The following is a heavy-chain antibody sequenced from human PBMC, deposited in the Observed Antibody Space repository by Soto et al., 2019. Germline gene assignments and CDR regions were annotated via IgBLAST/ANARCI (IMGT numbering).Heavy chain of an antibody. J-gene: IGHJ4*02. Sequence: ASVKVSCKASGYTFTSYAMHWVRQAPGQRLEWMGWINAGNGNTKYSQKFQGRVTITSDTSTSTAYMELSSVSAEDTAVYYCARGTQGGYCSGGSCYSENDSWGQGALVTVSS. CDR1: GYTFTSYA. CDR2: INAGNGNT. CDR3: ARGTQGGYCSGGSCYSENDS. D-gene: IGHD2-15*01. V-gene: IGHV1-3*01.